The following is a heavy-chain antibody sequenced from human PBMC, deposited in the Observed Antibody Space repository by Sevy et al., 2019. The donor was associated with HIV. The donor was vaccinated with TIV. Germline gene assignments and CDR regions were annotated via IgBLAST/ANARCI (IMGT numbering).Heavy chain of an antibody. D-gene: IGHD3-22*01. Sequence: ASVKVSCKTSGYSFTAYSIHWVRQAPGQGLEWMGWINPNSGGANYAQKFQDRVTLTRDTSINTAYMVLSSLRSDDTALYYCARSQYYYDRAGPPGYYFVYWGQGTLVTVSS. CDR3: ARSQYYYDRAGPPGYYFVY. CDR2: INPNSGGA. CDR1: GYSFTAYS. J-gene: IGHJ4*02. V-gene: IGHV1-2*02.